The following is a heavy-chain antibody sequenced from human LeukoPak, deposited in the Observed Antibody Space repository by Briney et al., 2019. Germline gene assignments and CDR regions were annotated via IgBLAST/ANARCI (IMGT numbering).Heavy chain of an antibody. CDR3: ARHRDSSGYLSYYYGMDV. V-gene: IGHV4-34*01. CDR1: GGSFSGYY. Sequence: SETLSLTCAVYGGSFSGYYWSWIRQPPGKGLEWIGEINHSGSTNYNPSLKSRVTISVDTSKNQFSLKLSSVTAADTAVYYCARHRDSSGYLSYYYGMDVWGQGTTVTASS. CDR2: INHSGST. D-gene: IGHD3-22*01. J-gene: IGHJ6*02.